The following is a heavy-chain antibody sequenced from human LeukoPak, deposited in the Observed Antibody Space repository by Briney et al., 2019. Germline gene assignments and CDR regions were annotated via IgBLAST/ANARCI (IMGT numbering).Heavy chain of an antibody. D-gene: IGHD3-22*01. V-gene: IGHV4-39*07. CDR1: GGPISSSSYY. Sequence: SETLSLTCTVSGGPISSSSYYWGWIRQPPGKGLEWSGSIYYSGSTYYNPSLKSRVTISVDTSKNQFSLKLSSVTAADTAVYYCARAYYYDSSGYYHLFDYWGQGTLVTVSS. J-gene: IGHJ4*02. CDR2: IYYSGST. CDR3: ARAYYYDSSGYYHLFDY.